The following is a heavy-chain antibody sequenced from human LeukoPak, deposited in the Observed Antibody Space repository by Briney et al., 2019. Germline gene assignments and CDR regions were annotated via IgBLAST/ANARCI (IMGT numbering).Heavy chain of an antibody. CDR3: ATKRDGFTL. CDR2: ITASGRDT. J-gene: IGHJ4*02. D-gene: IGHD5-12*01. Sequence: GGSLGLSCTASGFSFNTYAMTWVRQAPGKGPERISAITASGRDTYYADSVKGRVTISRDNSNNMLFLQMNSLRAEDTALYYCATKRDGFTLWGQGTQVTVSS. V-gene: IGHV3-23*01. CDR1: GFSFNTYA.